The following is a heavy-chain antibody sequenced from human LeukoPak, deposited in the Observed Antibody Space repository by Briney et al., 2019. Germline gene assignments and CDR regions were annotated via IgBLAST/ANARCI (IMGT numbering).Heavy chain of an antibody. Sequence: PGGSLRLSCAASGFTFSAYWMSWVRQAPGKGLEWLANIKQDGSDKQYVDSVKGRFAISRDNAKTSVYLQMNSLRAEDTAVYYCTRYGSGQNYRDPFDFWGQGTLVTVSP. CDR3: TRYGSGQNYRDPFDF. CDR2: IKQDGSDK. V-gene: IGHV3-7*01. J-gene: IGHJ4*02. CDR1: GFTFSAYW. D-gene: IGHD3-10*01.